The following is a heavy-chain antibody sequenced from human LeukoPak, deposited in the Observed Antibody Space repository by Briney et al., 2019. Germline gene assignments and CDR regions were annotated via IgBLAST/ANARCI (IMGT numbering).Heavy chain of an antibody. V-gene: IGHV4-39*01. CDR1: GGSISSSSYY. Sequence: SETLSLTCTVSGGSISSSSYYWGWIRQPPGKGLEWIGSIYYTGSTYYNPSLKSRVTISVDTSKNQFSLKLSSVTAADTAVYYCARRLASYSGYDGPYLDYWGQGTLVTVSS. J-gene: IGHJ4*02. CDR2: IYYTGST. CDR3: ARRLASYSGYDGPYLDY. D-gene: IGHD5-12*01.